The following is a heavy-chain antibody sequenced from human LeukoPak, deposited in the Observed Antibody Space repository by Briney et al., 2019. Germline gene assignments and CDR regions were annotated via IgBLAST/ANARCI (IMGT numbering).Heavy chain of an antibody. V-gene: IGHV3-23*01. Sequence: RAGGSLRLSCAASGFTFRSYAMTWVRQAPGKGLEWVSTVSGSGGGTFYADSVKGRFTISRDNSKNTIYLQINSLRAEDTAVYYCAKLRNSGYDHDAFDIWGQGTMVTVSS. J-gene: IGHJ3*02. CDR3: AKLRNSGYDHDAFDI. CDR2: VSGSGGGT. D-gene: IGHD5-12*01. CDR1: GFTFRSYA.